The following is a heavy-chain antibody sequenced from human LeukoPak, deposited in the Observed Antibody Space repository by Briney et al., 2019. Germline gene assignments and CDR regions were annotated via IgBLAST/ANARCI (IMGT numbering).Heavy chain of an antibody. D-gene: IGHD3-16*02. CDR3: ARDEAPLRLGELSFVTYYFDY. CDR2: MNPNSGNT. J-gene: IGHJ4*02. Sequence: GASVKVSCKASGYTFTSYDINWVRQATGQGLEWMGWMNPNSGNTAYAQKFQGRVTMTRDTSISTAYMELSRLRSDDTAVYYCARDEAPLRLGELSFVTYYFDYWGQGTLVTVSS. CDR1: GYTFTSYD. V-gene: IGHV1-8*01.